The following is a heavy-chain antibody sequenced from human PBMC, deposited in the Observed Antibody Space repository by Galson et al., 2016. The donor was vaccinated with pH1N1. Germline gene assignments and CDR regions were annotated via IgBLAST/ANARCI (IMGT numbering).Heavy chain of an antibody. V-gene: IGHV4-61*02. J-gene: IGHJ3*01. CDR3: ARQGVFTSDAFHV. D-gene: IGHD3-16*01. CDR2: ISTRGST. Sequence: TLSLTCTVSGDSISTGTYYWSWIRQPAGKGLEWLGRISTRGSTTCNPSLKSRVTISVDTSKNQFPLRLSSVTATDTALYYCARQGVFTSDAFHVWGQGTMVTVSS. CDR1: GDSISTGTYY.